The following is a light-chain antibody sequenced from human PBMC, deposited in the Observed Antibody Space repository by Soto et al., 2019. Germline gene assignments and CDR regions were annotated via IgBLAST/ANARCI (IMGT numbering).Light chain of an antibody. V-gene: IGLV2-14*01. Sequence: QSALTQPASVSGSPGQSITISCTGTSSDVGGYNYVSWYQQHPGKGPKLMIYEVTNRPSGVSNRFSGSKSGNTASLTISGLQAYDETDDYCSSYTSSSTLLFGGGTKVTVL. CDR2: EVT. CDR3: SSYTSSSTLL. J-gene: IGLJ3*02. CDR1: SSDVGGYNY.